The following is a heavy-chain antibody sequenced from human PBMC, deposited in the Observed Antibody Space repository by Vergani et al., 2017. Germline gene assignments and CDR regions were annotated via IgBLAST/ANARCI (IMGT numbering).Heavy chain of an antibody. V-gene: IGHV1-18*04. CDR2: ISAYNGNT. D-gene: IGHD1-26*01. CDR3: ARVPTRIVGATTPFDY. J-gene: IGHJ4*02. Sequence: QVQLVQSGAEVKKPGASVKVSCKASGYTFTGYYMHWVRQAPGQGLEWMGWISAYNGNTNYAQKLQGRVTMTTDKSTSTAYMELSSLRSEDTAVYYCARVPTRIVGATTPFDYWGQGTLVTVSS. CDR1: GYTFTGYY.